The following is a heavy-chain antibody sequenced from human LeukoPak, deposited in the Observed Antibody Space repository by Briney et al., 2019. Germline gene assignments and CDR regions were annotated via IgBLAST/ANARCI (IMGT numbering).Heavy chain of an antibody. Sequence: ETLSLTCAVSGGSISSRNWWSWVRQAPGKGLVWVSRINTDGTTTNYADSVKGRFTISRDNAKNTLYLQMNSLRDEDTAVYYCARQHSVIAVAVEPWGQGTLVTVSS. CDR1: GGSISSRNW. D-gene: IGHD6-19*01. CDR2: INTDGTTT. CDR3: ARQHSVIAVAVEP. J-gene: IGHJ5*02. V-gene: IGHV3-74*01.